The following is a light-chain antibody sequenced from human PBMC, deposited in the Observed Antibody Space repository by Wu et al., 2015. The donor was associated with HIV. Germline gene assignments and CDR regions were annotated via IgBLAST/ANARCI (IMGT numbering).Light chain of an antibody. CDR1: QSVTSPY. CDR3: LQSGSSPLT. V-gene: IGKV3-20*01. CDR2: GAT. J-gene: IGKJ1*01. Sequence: IVLRQSPGTLSLSPGDRATLSCRASQSVTSPYLAWYQQKPGQAPRLLIYGATVGATGIPDRFSGSGYGTDFNLIISGLEPEDFAVYYCLQSGSSPLTFGRGTRVEIK.